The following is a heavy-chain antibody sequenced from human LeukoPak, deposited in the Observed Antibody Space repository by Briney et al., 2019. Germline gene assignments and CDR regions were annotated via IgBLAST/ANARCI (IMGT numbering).Heavy chain of an antibody. J-gene: IGHJ4*02. V-gene: IGHV4-59*01. D-gene: IGHD6-19*01. CDR1: GGCLSSYY. CDR3: ARDPHSSGVFDY. Sequence: SETLSLTCTVSGGCLSSYYWSWIRQPPGKGLEWIGYIYYSVSTNYNPPLKSRVTISVDTSKNQFSLKLSSVTAADTAVYYCARDPHSSGVFDYWGQGKLVTVSS. CDR2: IYYSVST.